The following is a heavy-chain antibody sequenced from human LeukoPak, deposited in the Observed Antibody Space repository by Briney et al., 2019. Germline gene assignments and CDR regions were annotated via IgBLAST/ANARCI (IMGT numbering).Heavy chain of an antibody. CDR1: GGSISSYY. CDR2: IYYSGST. Sequence: SETLSLTCTVSGGSISSYYWNWIRQPPGKGLEWIGYIYYSGSTDYNPSLKSRVTISVDTSKNQFSLKLSSVTAADTAVYYCATHGYNYYFDYWGQGTLVTVSS. J-gene: IGHJ4*02. D-gene: IGHD5-24*01. V-gene: IGHV4-59*01. CDR3: ATHGYNYYFDY.